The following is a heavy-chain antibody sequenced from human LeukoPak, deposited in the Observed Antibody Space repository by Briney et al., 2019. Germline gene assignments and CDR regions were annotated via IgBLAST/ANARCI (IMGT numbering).Heavy chain of an antibody. D-gene: IGHD5-18*01. Sequence: GGSLRLSCAASGFTFSSYGMHWVRQAPGKGLEWVAVISYDGSNKYYADSVKGRFTISRDNSKNTLYLQMNSLRAEDTAVYYCAKDRWAADTAMVSLDYWGQGTLVTVSS. CDR1: GFTFSSYG. CDR3: AKDRWAADTAMVSLDY. CDR2: ISYDGSNK. J-gene: IGHJ4*02. V-gene: IGHV3-30*18.